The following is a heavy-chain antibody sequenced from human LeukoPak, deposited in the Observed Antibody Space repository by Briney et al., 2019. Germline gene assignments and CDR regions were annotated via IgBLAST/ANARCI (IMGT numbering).Heavy chain of an antibody. Sequence: SETLSLTCAVYGGSFSGYYWSWIRQPPGKGLEWIGEINHSGSTNYNPSLKSRVTISVDTSKNQFSLKLSSVTAADTAVYYCARGRPRSRGCSSTSCNRSIGTVTTWFDYWGQGTLVTVSS. V-gene: IGHV4-34*01. CDR3: ARGRPRSRGCSSTSCNRSIGTVTTWFDY. D-gene: IGHD2-2*01. J-gene: IGHJ4*02. CDR2: INHSGST. CDR1: GGSFSGYY.